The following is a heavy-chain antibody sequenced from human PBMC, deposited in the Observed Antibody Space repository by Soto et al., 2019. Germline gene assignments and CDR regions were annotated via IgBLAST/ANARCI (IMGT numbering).Heavy chain of an antibody. CDR2: IKQYGSEK. CDR3: ATLSHGDYFDS. CDR1: GFTFSTYW. J-gene: IGHJ4*02. D-gene: IGHD4-17*01. Sequence: EVQLVEAGGGLVQPGGSLRLSCAASGFTFSTYWMSWVRQAPGKGLEWVANIKQYGSEKNYVDSVKGRFTISRDNAKNSLYLQMNSLRAEDTAVYYCATLSHGDYFDSWGQGTQVTVSS. V-gene: IGHV3-7*01.